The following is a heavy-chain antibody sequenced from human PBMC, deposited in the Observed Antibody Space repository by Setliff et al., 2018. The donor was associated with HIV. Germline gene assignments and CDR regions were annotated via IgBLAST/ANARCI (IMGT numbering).Heavy chain of an antibody. CDR1: GGALSGYS. V-gene: IGHV4-34*12. Sequence: SETLSLTCAVYGGALSGYSWSWIRQPPGKGLEWIGEIFHNGTIKYNPSLKSRVTMSLDRSKRQFSLKLTSLTAADTAVYYCAGLSDFLDYWGLGNLVTVSS. CDR3: AGLSDFLDY. CDR2: IFHNGTI. D-gene: IGHD2-21*01. J-gene: IGHJ4*02.